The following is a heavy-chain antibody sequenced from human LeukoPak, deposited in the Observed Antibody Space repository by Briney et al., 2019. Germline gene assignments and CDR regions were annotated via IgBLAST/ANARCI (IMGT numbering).Heavy chain of an antibody. CDR1: GFTLSSYA. CDR3: ARDGSTDTSLVINNWFDP. J-gene: IGHJ5*02. Sequence: WRSLRLSCSASGFTLSSYAMHRVRQAPGKGPEWVAVISYDGSNKYYADSVKGRFTISRDNSKNTLYLQMNSLRAEDTAVYCCARDGSTDTSLVINNWFDPWGQGTLVTVSS. D-gene: IGHD3-9*01. CDR2: ISYDGSNK. V-gene: IGHV3-30*04.